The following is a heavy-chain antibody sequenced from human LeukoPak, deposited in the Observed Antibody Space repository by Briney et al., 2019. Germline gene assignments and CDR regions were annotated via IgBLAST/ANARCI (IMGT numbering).Heavy chain of an antibody. CDR3: AKDRLTLDAFDI. V-gene: IGHV3-30*18. D-gene: IGHD4-23*01. CDR2: ISYDGSDK. J-gene: IGHJ3*02. Sequence: GGSLRLSCAASGFIFSSYGMHWVRQAPGKGLEWVAVISYDGSDKYYADSVKGRFTISRVNSKNTVYVQMNSLRAEDTALYYCAKDRLTLDAFDIWGQGTMVTVSS. CDR1: GFIFSSYG.